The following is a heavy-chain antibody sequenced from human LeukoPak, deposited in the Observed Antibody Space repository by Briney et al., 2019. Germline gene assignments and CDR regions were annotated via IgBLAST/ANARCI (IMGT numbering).Heavy chain of an antibody. CDR1: DFTFSSYW. D-gene: IGHD3-3*01. CDR2: IKGDGSLK. Sequence: GGSLRLSCAASDFTFSSYWMIWLRQAPGKGLEWVANIKGDGSLKYYVDSVKGRFTISRDNAKNSLYLQMNSLRAEDTAVYYCARGSATLEWLPFDYWGQGTLVTVSS. CDR3: ARGSATLEWLPFDY. V-gene: IGHV3-7*01. J-gene: IGHJ4*02.